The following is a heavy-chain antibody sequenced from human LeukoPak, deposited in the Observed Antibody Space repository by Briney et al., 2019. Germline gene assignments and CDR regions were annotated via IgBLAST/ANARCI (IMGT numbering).Heavy chain of an antibody. J-gene: IGHJ6*02. CDR1: GSTFSSYG. CDR2: IWYDGSNK. V-gene: IGHV3-33*01. D-gene: IGHD5-18*01. Sequence: GGSLRLSCAASGSTFSSYGMHWVRQAPGKGLEWVAVIWYDGSNKYYADSVKGRFTISRDNSKNTLYLQMNSLRAEDTAVYYCARVHLTTAMIYYYYGMDVWGQGTTVTVSS. CDR3: ARVHLTTAMIYYYYGMDV.